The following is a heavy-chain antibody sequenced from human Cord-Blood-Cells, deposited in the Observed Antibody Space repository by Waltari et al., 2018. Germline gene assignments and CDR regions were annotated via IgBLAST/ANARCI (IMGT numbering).Heavy chain of an antibody. J-gene: IGHJ4*02. CDR3: ARDLGAGDYYGSGINY. CDR2: SNPICGTA. V-gene: IGHV1-69*01. D-gene: IGHD3-10*01. Sequence: QVQLVQSGAEVKKPGSSVKVSCKASGGSFSSYAISWVRQGRGPGLEGMVWSNPICGTATEEQKCQGSVKITPHESTSPAYLELSSLRSEDTAVYYCARDLGAGDYYGSGINYWGQGTLVTVSS. CDR1: GGSFSSYA.